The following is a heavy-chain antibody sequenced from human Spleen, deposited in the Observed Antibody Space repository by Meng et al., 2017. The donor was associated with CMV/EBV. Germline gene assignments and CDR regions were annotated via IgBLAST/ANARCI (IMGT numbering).Heavy chain of an antibody. Sequence: GGSLRLSCAASGFSFRTYWMTRVRQAPGKGLEWVASIKPDGSEKYYVESLKGRFTISRDNAKNSLYLQMNSLRVGDTAVYYCARGRLAVAGWGQGSLVTVSS. CDR3: ARGRLAVAG. J-gene: IGHJ4*02. D-gene: IGHD6-19*01. V-gene: IGHV3-7*01. CDR2: IKPDGSEK. CDR1: GFSFRTYW.